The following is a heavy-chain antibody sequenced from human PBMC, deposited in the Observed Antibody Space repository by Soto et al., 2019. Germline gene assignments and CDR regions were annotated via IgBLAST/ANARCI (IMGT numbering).Heavy chain of an antibody. CDR1: GDSISSFY. D-gene: IGHD2-2*01. J-gene: IGHJ4*02. V-gene: IGHV4-59*01. Sequence: QVQLQESGPGLVKPSETLSLTCTVSGDSISSFYWTWIRQPPGKGLEWVGYIFSSGSTNYNPSLKSRVTISVDTSENQFSRKLTSVTAADTAVYYCARVGYCSSTPCWPIGYFEYWGQGTLVTVSS. CDR2: IFSSGST. CDR3: ARVGYCSSTPCWPIGYFEY.